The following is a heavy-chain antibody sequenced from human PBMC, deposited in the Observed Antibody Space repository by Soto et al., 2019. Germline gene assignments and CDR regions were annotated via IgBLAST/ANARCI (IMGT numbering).Heavy chain of an antibody. V-gene: IGHV1-8*01. CDR2: MNPNSGST. CDR3: ASRVGATSFDFDY. Sequence: QVQLVQSGAEVKKPGASVKVSCKASGYTFTSYDVNWVRLAPGQGLEWMGWMNPNSGSTDYAQKFQGRVTMTRNISRSTAYMELSRLRSEDTAVYYCASRVGATSFDFDYWGQGTLVTVSS. D-gene: IGHD1-26*01. CDR1: GYTFTSYD. J-gene: IGHJ4*02.